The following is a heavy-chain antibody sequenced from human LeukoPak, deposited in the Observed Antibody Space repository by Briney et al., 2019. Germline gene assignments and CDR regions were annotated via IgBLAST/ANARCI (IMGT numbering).Heavy chain of an antibody. D-gene: IGHD3-10*01. J-gene: IGHJ4*02. CDR2: VYHSGAT. Sequence: SETLSLTCTVSNYSINDGYYWGWIRQPPGKGLQWIGGVYHSGATYQNPSLKSRVTISVDTSKNQFSLNLTSVTAADTAVYYCAGLVISMVRGVGPHFDYWGQGTLVTVSS. CDR3: AGLVISMVRGVGPHFDY. V-gene: IGHV4-38-2*02. CDR1: NYSINDGYY.